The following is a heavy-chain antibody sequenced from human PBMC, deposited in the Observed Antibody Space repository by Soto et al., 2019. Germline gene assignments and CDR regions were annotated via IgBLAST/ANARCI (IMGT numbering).Heavy chain of an antibody. Sequence: QLVESGGGLVQPGGSLRLACAASGFTLSVYTMHWVRQAPGKGLEWVSCIGRTSTETYYADSLKGRFTISRDNAKNSVYLQINSLRVEDTAVYYCVRKGGYFPNGYLDSWGQGTLVTVSS. V-gene: IGHV3-48*01. D-gene: IGHD3-22*01. CDR2: IGRTSTET. CDR1: GFTLSVYT. CDR3: VRKGGYFPNGYLDS. J-gene: IGHJ4*02.